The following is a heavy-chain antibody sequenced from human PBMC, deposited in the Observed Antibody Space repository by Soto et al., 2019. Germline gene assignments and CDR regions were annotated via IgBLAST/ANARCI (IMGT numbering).Heavy chain of an antibody. J-gene: IGHJ4*02. CDR3: ARDRGSYALDY. D-gene: IGHD1-26*01. CDR1: SYTFTNYG. V-gene: IGHV1-18*01. Sequence: QVQLVQSGAEVKKPGASVKVSCKASSYTFTNYGISWVRQAPGQGLEWMGWISANNGNTNYEQKLQGRVTMTTDTSTSTADMELRSLRSDDTAVYYCARDRGSYALDYWGQGTLVTVSS. CDR2: ISANNGNT.